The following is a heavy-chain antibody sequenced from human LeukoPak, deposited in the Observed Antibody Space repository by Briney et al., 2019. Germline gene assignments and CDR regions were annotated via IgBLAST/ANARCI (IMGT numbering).Heavy chain of an antibody. CDR2: IYYSGST. D-gene: IGHD3-16*01. V-gene: IGHV4-31*03. J-gene: IGHJ6*04. CDR1: GGSISSGGYY. Sequence: PSETLSLTCTVSGGSISSGGYYWSWIRQHPGKGLEWIGYIYYSGSTYYNPSLKSRVTISVDTSKNQFSLKLSSVTAADTAVYYCARDPGGRHGYYYGMDVWGKGTTVTVSS. CDR3: ARDPGGRHGYYYGMDV.